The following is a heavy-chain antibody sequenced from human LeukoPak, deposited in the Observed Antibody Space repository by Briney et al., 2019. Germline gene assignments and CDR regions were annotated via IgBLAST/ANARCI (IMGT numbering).Heavy chain of an antibody. CDR1: GYTFTDYY. V-gene: IGHV1-2*02. CDR3: ARVEPLTLFDF. J-gene: IGHJ4*02. Sequence: ASVKVSCKASGYTFTDYYMHWVRQAPGQGLEWMGWINPNSGGTIYAQKFQGRVTMTWDTSISTAYMELSSLRSDDTAVYYCARVEPLTLFDFWGQGTLVTVSS. CDR2: INPNSGGT.